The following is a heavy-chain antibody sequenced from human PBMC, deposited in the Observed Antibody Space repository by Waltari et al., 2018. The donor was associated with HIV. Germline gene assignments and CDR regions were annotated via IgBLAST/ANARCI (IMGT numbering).Heavy chain of an antibody. CDR3: AREKYSSSSGGWGIDY. J-gene: IGHJ4*02. V-gene: IGHV4-34*01. Sequence: QVQLQQWGAGLLKPSETLSLTCAVYGGSFSGYYWSWIRQPPGKGLEWIGEINHSGSTNYNPSLKSRVTISVDTSKNQFYLKLSSVTAADTAVYYCAREKYSSSSGGWGIDYWGQGTLVTVSS. CDR1: GGSFSGYY. CDR2: INHSGST. D-gene: IGHD6-6*01.